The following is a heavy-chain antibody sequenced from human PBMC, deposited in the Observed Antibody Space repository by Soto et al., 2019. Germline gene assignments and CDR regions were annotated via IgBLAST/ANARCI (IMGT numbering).Heavy chain of an antibody. V-gene: IGHV1-69*12. CDR1: GGTFSSYA. Sequence: QVQLVQSGAEVKKPGSSVKVSCKASGGTFSSYAISWVRQAPGQGLEWMGGIIPIVGTANYAQKFQGRVTITADESTSRAYMEQSSLRSEDTAVYYCAREGGYSNGPYGYFGLWGRGTLVTVSS. CDR3: AREGGYSNGPYGYFGL. J-gene: IGHJ2*01. D-gene: IGHD5-18*01. CDR2: IIPIVGTA.